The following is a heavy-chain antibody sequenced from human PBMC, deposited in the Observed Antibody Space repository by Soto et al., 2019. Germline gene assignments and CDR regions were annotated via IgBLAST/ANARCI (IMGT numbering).Heavy chain of an antibody. CDR3: AKEVATSYYYYYGMDV. D-gene: IGHD2-15*01. J-gene: IGHJ6*02. CDR2: ISYDGSNK. V-gene: IGHV3-30*18. Sequence: GGRWISQETGKGLEWVAVISYDGSNKYYADSVKGRFTIYRDNSNNTLYLQMNSLRAEDTAVYYCAKEVATSYYYYYGMDVWGQRTSVT. CDR1: G.